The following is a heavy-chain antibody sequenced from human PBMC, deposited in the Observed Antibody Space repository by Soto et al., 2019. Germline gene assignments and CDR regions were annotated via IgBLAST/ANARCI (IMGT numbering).Heavy chain of an antibody. D-gene: IGHD3-3*01. V-gene: IGHV1-69*06. CDR1: GGTFSNFA. CDR3: AKDSGLPDFGLVIHAFDI. CDR2: VIPIFHTP. J-gene: IGHJ3*02. Sequence: SVKVSCKASGGTFSNFAINWLRQAPGQGLEWMGGVIPIFHTPLYAQRFQGRVTITADTSTRTVYMELSSLRAEDTAVYYCAKDSGLPDFGLVIHAFDIWGQGTMVTVSS.